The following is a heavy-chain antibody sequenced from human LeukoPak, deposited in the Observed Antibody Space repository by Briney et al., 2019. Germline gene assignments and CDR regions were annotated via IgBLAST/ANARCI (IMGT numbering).Heavy chain of an antibody. Sequence: GGSLRLSCAASGFTFSIYSMSWVRQAPGKGLEWVANIKQDGSEKYYVDSVKGRFTISRDNAKNSLYLQMNSLRAEDTAVYYCAKSLQIYWFDPWGQGTLVTVSS. J-gene: IGHJ5*02. V-gene: IGHV3-7*01. CDR1: GFTFSIYS. CDR3: AKSLQIYWFDP. CDR2: IKQDGSEK.